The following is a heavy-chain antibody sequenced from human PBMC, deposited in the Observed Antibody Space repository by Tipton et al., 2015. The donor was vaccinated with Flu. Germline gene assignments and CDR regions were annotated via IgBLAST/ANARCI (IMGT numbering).Heavy chain of an antibody. J-gene: IGHJ4*02. CDR2: IYYGGST. Sequence: TLSLTCTLSGGSISNYYWSWIRQSPGKGLEWIGYIYYGGSTRYNASLTSRVTISVDTSKNQFSLNLKSVTSADTAVYYCAGGNRYTDPLGHWGQGILVSVSS. D-gene: IGHD1-1*01. CDR1: GGSISNYY. CDR3: AGGNRYTDPLGH. V-gene: IGHV4-59*13.